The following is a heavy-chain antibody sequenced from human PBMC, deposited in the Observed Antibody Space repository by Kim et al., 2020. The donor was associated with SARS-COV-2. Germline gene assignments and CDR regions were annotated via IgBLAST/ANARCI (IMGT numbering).Heavy chain of an antibody. D-gene: IGHD6-13*01. CDR3: ARDLQPDTYTSSGYVENFHH. V-gene: IGHV3-21*01. Sequence: GGSLRLSCGASGFTFSTYTMNWVRQAPGKGLEWVSYITSSSSYIYYANSVKGRFTISRDNAKNSLYLQMNSLRAEDTAVYYCARDLQPDTYTSSGYVENFHHWGQGTLVTVSS. CDR1: GFTFSTYT. J-gene: IGHJ1*01. CDR2: ITSSSSYI.